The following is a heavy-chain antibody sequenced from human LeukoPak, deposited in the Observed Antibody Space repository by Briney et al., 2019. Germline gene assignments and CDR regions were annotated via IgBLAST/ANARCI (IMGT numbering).Heavy chain of an antibody. V-gene: IGHV1-69*13. Sequence: AASVKVSCKASGGTFSSYAISWVRQAPGQGLEWMGGIIPIFGTANYAQKSQGRVTITADESTSTAYMELGSLRSEDTAVYYCAGAERNYYYGSGSSLGYWGQGTLVTVSS. CDR2: IIPIFGTA. CDR1: GGTFSSYA. D-gene: IGHD3-10*01. CDR3: AGAERNYYYGSGSSLGY. J-gene: IGHJ4*02.